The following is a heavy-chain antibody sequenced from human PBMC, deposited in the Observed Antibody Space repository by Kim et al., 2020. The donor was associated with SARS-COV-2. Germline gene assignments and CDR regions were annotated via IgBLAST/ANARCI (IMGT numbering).Heavy chain of an antibody. D-gene: IGHD2-2*01. J-gene: IGHJ6*02. CDR3: AREGVVPAAMGLYYYYGMDV. CDR1: GDTFTSYA. Sequence: SVKVSCKASGDTFTSYAMHWVRQAPGQRLEWMGWINAGNGNTKYSQKFQGRVTITRDTSASTAYMELSSLRSEDTAVYYCAREGVVPAAMGLYYYYGMDVWGQGTTVTVSS. V-gene: IGHV1-3*01. CDR2: INAGNGNT.